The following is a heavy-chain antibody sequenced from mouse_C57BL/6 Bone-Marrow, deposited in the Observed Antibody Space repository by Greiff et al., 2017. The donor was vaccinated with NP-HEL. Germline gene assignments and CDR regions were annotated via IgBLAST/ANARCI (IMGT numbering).Heavy chain of an antibody. CDR1: GFTFSSYA. CDR2: ISDGGSYT. J-gene: IGHJ4*01. D-gene: IGHD1-1*01. Sequence: EVKLVESGGGLVKPGGSLKLSCAASGFTFSSYAMSWVRQTPEKRLEWVATISDGGSYTYYPDNVKGRFTISRDNAKNNLYLQMSHLKSEDTAMYYCARDLYYGSPYYYAMDYWGQGTSVTVSS. V-gene: IGHV5-4*01. CDR3: ARDLYYGSPYYYAMDY.